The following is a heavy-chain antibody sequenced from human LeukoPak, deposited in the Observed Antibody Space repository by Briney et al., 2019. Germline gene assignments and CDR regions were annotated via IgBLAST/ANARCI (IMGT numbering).Heavy chain of an antibody. D-gene: IGHD3-10*01. J-gene: IGHJ6*04. Sequence: GGSLRLSCAASGFRFSSYAMTWVRQAPGKGLEWVSAISGGGGTTYYADSVRGRFTISRDSSKNTLYLQMSSLRAEDTAVYYCAKDGANYYGSGSSDVWGKGTTVTVSS. CDR1: GFRFSSYA. CDR2: ISGGGGTT. V-gene: IGHV3-23*01. CDR3: AKDGANYYGSGSSDV.